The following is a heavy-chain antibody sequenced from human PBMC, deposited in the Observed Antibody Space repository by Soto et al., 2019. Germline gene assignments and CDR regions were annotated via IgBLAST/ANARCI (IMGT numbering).Heavy chain of an antibody. Sequence: LSLTCAASGFTFSSYWMSWVRQAPGKGLEWVANIKQDGSEKYYVDSVKGRFTISRDNAKNSLYLQMNSLRAEDTAVYYCARETPLTGYAFDIWGQGTMVTVSS. D-gene: IGHD7-27*01. CDR2: IKQDGSEK. CDR1: GFTFSSYW. V-gene: IGHV3-7*03. CDR3: ARETPLTGYAFDI. J-gene: IGHJ3*02.